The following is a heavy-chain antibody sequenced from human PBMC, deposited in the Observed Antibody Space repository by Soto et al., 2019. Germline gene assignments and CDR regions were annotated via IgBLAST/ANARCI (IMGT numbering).Heavy chain of an antibody. D-gene: IGHD7-27*01. CDR1: GFSFSISP. J-gene: IGHJ4*02. Sequence: GGSLRLSCAASGFSFSISPMHWVRQAPGKGPEWVALISYDGTNKFYADSVKGRFTISRDNSKSTLYLQVDSLRPEDAAAYYCARDPKTSGGQHWAFNYFDSWGQGTLVTVSS. V-gene: IGHV3-30-3*01. CDR2: ISYDGTNK. CDR3: ARDPKTSGGQHWAFNYFDS.